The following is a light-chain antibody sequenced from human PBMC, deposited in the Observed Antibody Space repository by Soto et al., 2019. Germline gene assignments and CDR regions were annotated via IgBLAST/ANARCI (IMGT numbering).Light chain of an antibody. CDR2: DDN. J-gene: IGLJ1*01. V-gene: IGLV1-51*01. CDR3: GSGDSSLSAYV. Sequence: QSVLTQPPSVSAAPGQKVTISCSGSSSNIGGNSVSWYQQLPGTAPQLLIYDDNKRPSGIPDRFSGSKSGTSATLGITGFQTGDEADYYCGSGDSSLSAYVFGTVTKFTVL. CDR1: SSNIGGNS.